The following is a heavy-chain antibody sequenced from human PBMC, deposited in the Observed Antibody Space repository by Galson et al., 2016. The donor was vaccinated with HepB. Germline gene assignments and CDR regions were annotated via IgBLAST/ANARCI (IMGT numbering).Heavy chain of an antibody. CDR3: ARVGGYVWGSYRSPRAFDV. CDR1: GGTFSSHT. V-gene: IGHV1-69*13. J-gene: IGHJ3*01. D-gene: IGHD3-16*02. Sequence: SVKVSCKASGGTFSSHTISWVRQAPGQGLEWMGGNIPISVTTKYAQKFQGRVTISADESTTTAYMELSSLRSEDTAVYYCARVGGYVWGSYRSPRAFDVWAKGQWSPSLQ. CDR2: NIPISVTT.